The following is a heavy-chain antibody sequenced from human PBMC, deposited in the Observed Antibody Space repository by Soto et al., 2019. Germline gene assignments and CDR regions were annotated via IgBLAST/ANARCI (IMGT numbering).Heavy chain of an antibody. J-gene: IGHJ6*02. CDR1: GGTFSSYA. Sequence: ASVKVSCKASGGTFSSYAISWVRQAPGQALEWMGGIIPIFGTANYAQKFQGRVTITADESTSTAYMELSSLRSEDTAVYYCARSIFGVVIDYYYYGMDVWGQGTTVTVSS. CDR2: IIPIFGTA. V-gene: IGHV1-69*13. D-gene: IGHD3-3*01. CDR3: ARSIFGVVIDYYYYGMDV.